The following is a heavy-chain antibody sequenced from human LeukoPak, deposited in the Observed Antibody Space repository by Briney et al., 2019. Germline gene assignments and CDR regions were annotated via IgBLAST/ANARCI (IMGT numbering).Heavy chain of an antibody. CDR1: GFTFSSYG. CDR2: IRYEGSNK. J-gene: IGHJ4*02. CDR3: AKDPAGYYDSSGYYYMYYFDY. Sequence: GGSLTLSCAPSGFTFSSYGMHWVRQAPGKGLEWVAFIRYEGSNKYYADSVKGRFTISRDNSKNTLYLQMNSLRAEDTAVYYCAKDPAGYYDSSGYYYMYYFDYWGQGTLVTVSS. D-gene: IGHD3-22*01. V-gene: IGHV3-30*02.